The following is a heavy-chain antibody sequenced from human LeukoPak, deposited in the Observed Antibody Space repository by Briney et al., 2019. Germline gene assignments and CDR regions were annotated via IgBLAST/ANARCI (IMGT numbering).Heavy chain of an antibody. CDR3: ARSIRWAVAAVQH. J-gene: IGHJ1*01. D-gene: IGHD6-19*01. Sequence: SETLSLTCTVSGYSISSGYYWGWIRQPPGKGLEWIGSIYYSGSTYYNPSLKSRVTISVDTSKNQFSLKLSSVTAADTAVYYCARSIRWAVAAVQHWGQGTLVTVSS. CDR2: IYYSGST. CDR1: GYSISSGYY. V-gene: IGHV4-38-2*02.